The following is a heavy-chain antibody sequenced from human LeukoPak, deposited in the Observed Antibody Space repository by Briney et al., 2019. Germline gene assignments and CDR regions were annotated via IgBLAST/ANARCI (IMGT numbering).Heavy chain of an antibody. CDR1: GFTFSSYA. J-gene: IGHJ3*02. CDR3: AKDYCDSSGYYYDDAFDI. D-gene: IGHD3-22*01. V-gene: IGHV3-23*01. CDR2: ISGSGGST. Sequence: GGSLRLSCAASGFTFSSYAMSWVRQAPGKGLEWVSAISGSGGSTYYADSVKGRFTISRDNSKNTLYLQMNSLRAEDTAVYYCAKDYCDSSGYYYDDAFDIWGQGTMVTVSS.